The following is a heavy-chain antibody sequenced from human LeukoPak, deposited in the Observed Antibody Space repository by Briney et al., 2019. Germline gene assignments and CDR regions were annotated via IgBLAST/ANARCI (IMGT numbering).Heavy chain of an antibody. CDR1: GGSISSGSYY. V-gene: IGHV4-39*01. CDR3: ARHLRGGSIWFDY. CDR2: ISYSGTT. Sequence: SETLSLTCTGPGGSISSGSYYWGWVRQPPGKGLEWIGSISYSGTTSYNLSLKSRVTLSVDTSKSQFSLKLSSVTAADTALYYCARHLRGGSIWFDYWGQGTLVTVSS. D-gene: IGHD6-13*01. J-gene: IGHJ4*02.